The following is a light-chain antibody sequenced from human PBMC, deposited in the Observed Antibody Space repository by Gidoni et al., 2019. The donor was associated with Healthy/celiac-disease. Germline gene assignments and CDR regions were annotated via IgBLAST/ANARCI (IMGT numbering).Light chain of an antibody. V-gene: IGKV1-5*03. CDR3: QQYNSYSPYT. CDR2: KAS. CDR1: QSISSW. J-gene: IGKJ2*01. Sequence: IQLTPSPSTLSASVGYRVPITCRASQSISSWLAWYQQKPGKAPKLLISKASSLESGVPPRFSGSGSWTEFTLTISSLQPDDFATYYCQQYNSYSPYTFGQGTKLDIK.